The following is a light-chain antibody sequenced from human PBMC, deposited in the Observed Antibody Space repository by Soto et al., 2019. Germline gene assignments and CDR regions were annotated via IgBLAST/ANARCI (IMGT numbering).Light chain of an antibody. J-gene: IGKJ4*01. Sequence: DIQMTQSPSSLSASVGDRVTIACQASHNIYNYLNWYHQKPGKAPKLLIFDASNLERGVPSRFSGSGSRTHFSLTINNLQPEDVGTYFCQHYDHLHLNFGGATKVDI. CDR2: DAS. CDR1: HNIYNY. V-gene: IGKV1-33*01. CDR3: QHYDHLHLN.